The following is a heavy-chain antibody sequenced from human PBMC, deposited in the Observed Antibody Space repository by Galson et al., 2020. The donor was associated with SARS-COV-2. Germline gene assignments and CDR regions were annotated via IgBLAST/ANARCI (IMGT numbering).Heavy chain of an antibody. CDR3: ARITHPSITMVRGVRAVNLFYYGMDV. D-gene: IGHD3-10*01. V-gene: IGHV2-26*01. Sequence: SGPTLVNPTETLTLTCTVSGFSLSNARMGVSWIRQPPGKALEWLAHIFSNDEKSYSTSLKRRLTISNDTSKSQVVLTMTNMDPVDTATYYCARITHPSITMVRGVRAVNLFYYGMDVWGQGTTVTVSS. CDR2: IFSNDEK. CDR1: GFSLSNARMG. J-gene: IGHJ6*02.